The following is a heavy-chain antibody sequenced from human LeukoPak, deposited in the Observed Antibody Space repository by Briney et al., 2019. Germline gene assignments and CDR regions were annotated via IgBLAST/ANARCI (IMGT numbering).Heavy chain of an antibody. CDR3: AKDPYDISGYYYGPTGGVDY. V-gene: IGHV3-21*04. CDR1: GFTFTTYS. J-gene: IGHJ4*02. D-gene: IGHD3-22*01. Sequence: PGGSLRLSCEASGFTFTTYSMTWVRQAPGKGLEWVSIISSGSSAIFSADALKGRFTISRDDAKNLLYLDMNSLRAEDTAVYYCAKDPYDISGYYYGPTGGVDYWGQGTLVTVSS. CDR2: ISSGSSAI.